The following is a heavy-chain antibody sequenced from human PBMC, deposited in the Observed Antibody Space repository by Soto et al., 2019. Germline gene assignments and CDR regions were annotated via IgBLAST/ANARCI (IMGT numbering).Heavy chain of an antibody. J-gene: IGHJ6*02. CDR2: IIPIFGTA. CDR3: ARGIAAAGPLYYYGMDV. D-gene: IGHD6-13*01. CDR1: GGTFSSYA. V-gene: IGHV1-69*13. Sequence: GASVKFSCKASGGTFSSYAISWVRQAPGQGLEWMGGIIPIFGTANYAQKFQGRVTITADESTSTAYMELSSLRSEDTAVYYCARGIAAAGPLYYYGMDVWGQGTTVTVSS.